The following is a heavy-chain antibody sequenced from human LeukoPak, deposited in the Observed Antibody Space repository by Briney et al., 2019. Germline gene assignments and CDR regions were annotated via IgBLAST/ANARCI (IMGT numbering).Heavy chain of an antibody. Sequence: ASVKVSCETSGYAFTDYYMHWVRQAPGQGLEWVGRINPNSGDTKYAQNFQGRVTMTRDTSISTAYMELSRLTSDDTAVYFCARVSDTSGASCFAFWGQGTLVTVSS. CDR3: ARVSDTSGASCFAF. D-gene: IGHD3-22*01. V-gene: IGHV1-2*06. CDR2: INPNSGDT. J-gene: IGHJ4*02. CDR1: GYAFTDYY.